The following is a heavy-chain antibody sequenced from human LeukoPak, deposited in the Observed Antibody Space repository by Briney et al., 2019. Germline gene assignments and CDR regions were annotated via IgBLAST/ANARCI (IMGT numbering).Heavy chain of an antibody. CDR1: GGSFSGYY. CDR2: INHSGST. Sequence: SETLSLTCAVYGGSFSGYYWSWIRQPPGKGLEWIGEINHSGSTNYNPSLKSRVTISVDTSKNQFSLKLSSVTAADTAVYYCARSSRLTTVTFIDFDYWGQGTLVTVSS. D-gene: IGHD4-17*01. J-gene: IGHJ4*02. CDR3: ARSSRLTTVTFIDFDY. V-gene: IGHV4-34*01.